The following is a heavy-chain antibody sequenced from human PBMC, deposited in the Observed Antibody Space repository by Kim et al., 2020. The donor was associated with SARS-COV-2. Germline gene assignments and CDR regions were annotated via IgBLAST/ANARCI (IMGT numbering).Heavy chain of an antibody. CDR2: INHSGST. D-gene: IGHD6-13*01. J-gene: IGHJ5*02. CDR1: GGSFSGYY. CDR3: ARRTGYSSSWYGP. Sequence: SETLSLTCAVYGGSFSGYYWSWIRQPPGKGLEWIGEINHSGSTNYNPSLKSRVTISVDTSKNQFSLKLSSVTAADTAVYYCARRTGYSSSWYGPWGQGTLVTVSS. V-gene: IGHV4-34*01.